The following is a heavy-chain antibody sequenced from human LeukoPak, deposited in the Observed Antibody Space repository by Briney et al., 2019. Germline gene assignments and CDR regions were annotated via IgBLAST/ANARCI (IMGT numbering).Heavy chain of an antibody. CDR1: GFTFSSYG. CDR2: ISYDGNKK. V-gene: IGHV3-30*18. CDR3: GKDLYDYVWGSYLPGDY. Sequence: PGRSLRLSCAASGFTFSSYGMHWVRQAPGKGLEWVAVISYDGNKKYYADSVKGRFTISRDNSKNTLYLQMNSLRAEDTAVYYCGKDLYDYVWGSYLPGDYWGQGILVTVSS. J-gene: IGHJ4*02. D-gene: IGHD3-16*02.